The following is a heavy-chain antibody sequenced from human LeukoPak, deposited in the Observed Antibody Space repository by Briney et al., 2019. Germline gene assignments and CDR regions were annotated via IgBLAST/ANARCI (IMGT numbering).Heavy chain of an antibody. D-gene: IGHD2-2*01. V-gene: IGHV3-30-3*01. CDR3: ARIRGRYCSSTSCYGGFDP. CDR2: ISYDGSNK. Sequence: GGSLRLSCAASGFTFSSYAMHWVRQAPGKGLEWVAVISYDGSNKYYADSVKGRFTISRDNSKNTLYLQMNSLRAEDTAVYYCARIRGRYCSSTSCYGGFDPWGQGTLVTVSS. CDR1: GFTFSSYA. J-gene: IGHJ5*02.